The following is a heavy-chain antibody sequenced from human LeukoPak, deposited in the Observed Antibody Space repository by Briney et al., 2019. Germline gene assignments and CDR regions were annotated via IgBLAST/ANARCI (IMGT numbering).Heavy chain of an antibody. Sequence: SETLSLTCAVYGGSFSGYYWSWIRQPPGKGLEWIGEINHSGSTNYNPSLKSRVTISVDTSKNQFSLKLSSVTAADTAVYYCARGRPTREWELPPFDYWGQGTLVTVSS. CDR1: GGSFSGYY. CDR3: ARGRPTREWELPPFDY. J-gene: IGHJ4*02. V-gene: IGHV4-34*01. D-gene: IGHD1-26*01. CDR2: INHSGST.